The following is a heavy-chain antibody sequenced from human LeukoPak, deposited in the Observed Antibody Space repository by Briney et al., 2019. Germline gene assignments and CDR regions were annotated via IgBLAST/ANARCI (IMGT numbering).Heavy chain of an antibody. V-gene: IGHV3-23*01. CDR3: AKARNYYDSSGYYGVLYYYGMDV. Sequence: GGSLRLSCAASGFTFSSYAMSWVRQAPGKGLEWVSAISGSGGSTYYADSVKGRFTISRDNSKNTLYLQMNSLRAEDTAVYYCAKARNYYDSSGYYGVLYYYGMDVWGQGTTVTVSS. D-gene: IGHD3-22*01. J-gene: IGHJ6*02. CDR2: ISGSGGST. CDR1: GFTFSSYA.